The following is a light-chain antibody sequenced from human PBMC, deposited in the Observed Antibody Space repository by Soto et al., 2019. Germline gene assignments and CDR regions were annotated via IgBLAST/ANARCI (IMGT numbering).Light chain of an antibody. CDR1: QSVSSSY. CDR2: GAS. CDR3: HQYDRSPLT. J-gene: IGKJ4*01. V-gene: IGKV3-20*01. Sequence: EIVLTQSPVTLSLSPGERATLSCRASQSVSSSYLAWYQQKPGQAPRLLIYGASSRATGIPHRFSGSGSGTDFTLTISRLEPEDFAVYYCHQYDRSPLTLGGGTKVEIK.